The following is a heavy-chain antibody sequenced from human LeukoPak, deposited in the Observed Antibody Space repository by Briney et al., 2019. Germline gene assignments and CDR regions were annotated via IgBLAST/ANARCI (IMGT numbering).Heavy chain of an antibody. CDR3: AKKGRFDY. CDR1: GFTFSSYG. V-gene: IGHV3-30*18. CDR2: ISYDGSNK. Sequence: GGSLRLSCAASGFTFSSYGMHWVRQAPGKGLEWVAVISYDGSNKYYADSVKGRFTISRDSSKNTLYLQMNSLRAEDTAVYYCAKKGRFDYWGQGTLVTVSS. J-gene: IGHJ4*02.